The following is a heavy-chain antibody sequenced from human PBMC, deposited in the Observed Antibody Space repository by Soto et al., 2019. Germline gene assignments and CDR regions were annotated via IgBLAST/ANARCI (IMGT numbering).Heavy chain of an antibody. V-gene: IGHV3-21*01. J-gene: IGHJ3*02. CDR2: ISSSSSYI. Sequence: GGSLRLSCAASGFTFSSYSMNWVRQAPGKGLECVSSISSSSSYIYYADSGKGRFTISRDNAKNSLYQQMNSLRAEDTTVCYCARMYGDYEDAFDIWVQGTMVTVSS. CDR3: ARMYGDYEDAFDI. D-gene: IGHD4-17*01. CDR1: GFTFSSYS.